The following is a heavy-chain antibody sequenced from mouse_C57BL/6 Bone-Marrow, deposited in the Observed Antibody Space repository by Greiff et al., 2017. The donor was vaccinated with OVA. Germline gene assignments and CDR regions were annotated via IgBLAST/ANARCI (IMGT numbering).Heavy chain of an antibody. D-gene: IGHD1-1*01. Sequence: EVQLQQSGPGLVKPSQTVFLTCTVTGISITTGNYRWSWIRQFPGNKLEWIGYIYYNGTITYNPSLTSRTTITRDTPKNQFFLEMNSLTAEDTATYNCAREKDYYGSSYDWYFDVWGTETTVTVSS. CDR3: AREKDYYGSSYDWYFDV. CDR2: IYYNGTI. CDR1: GISITTGNYR. V-gene: IGHV3-5*01. J-gene: IGHJ1*03.